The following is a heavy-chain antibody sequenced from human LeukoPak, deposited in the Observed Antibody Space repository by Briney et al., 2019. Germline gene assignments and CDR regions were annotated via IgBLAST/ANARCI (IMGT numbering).Heavy chain of an antibody. CDR1: GYTFTSYD. CDR2: MNPNSGNT. Sequence: GASVTVSCKASGYTFTSYDINWVRQAPGQGLEWMGWMNPNSGNTGYAQKFQGRVTMTRNTSISTAYMELSSLRSEDTAVYYCARVPFYYYDSSGYSRPNWFDPWGQGTLVTVSS. J-gene: IGHJ5*02. V-gene: IGHV1-8*01. D-gene: IGHD3-22*01. CDR3: ARVPFYYYDSSGYSRPNWFDP.